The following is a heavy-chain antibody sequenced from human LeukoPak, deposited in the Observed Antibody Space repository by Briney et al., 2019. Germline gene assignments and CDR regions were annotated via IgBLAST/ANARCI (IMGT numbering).Heavy chain of an antibody. CDR2: IVVGSGST. V-gene: IGHV1-58*02. D-gene: IGHD4-11*01. Sequence: ASVKVSCKTSGFTFTRSAMQWVRQARGQGLEWIGWIVVGSGSTDYAQKFQERVTITRDMSTSTAYMELSSLTSEDTAVYYCAADNDYSVQQWLPRGAYWGQGTLVTVSS. J-gene: IGHJ4*02. CDR1: GFTFTRSA. CDR3: AADNDYSVQQWLPRGAY.